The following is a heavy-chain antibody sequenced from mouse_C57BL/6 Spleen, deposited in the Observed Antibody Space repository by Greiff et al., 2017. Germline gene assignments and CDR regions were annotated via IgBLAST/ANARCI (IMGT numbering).Heavy chain of an antibody. CDR3: ARAGSRGNYFDY. D-gene: IGHD1-1*01. CDR2: IYPGDGDT. CDR1: GYAFSSYW. V-gene: IGHV1-80*01. Sequence: VKLQQSGAELVKPGASVKISCKASGYAFSSYWMNWVKQRPGKGLEWIGQIYPGDGDTNYNGKFKGKATLTADKSSSTAYMQLSSLTSEDSAVYFCARAGSRGNYFDYWGQGTTLTVSS. J-gene: IGHJ2*01.